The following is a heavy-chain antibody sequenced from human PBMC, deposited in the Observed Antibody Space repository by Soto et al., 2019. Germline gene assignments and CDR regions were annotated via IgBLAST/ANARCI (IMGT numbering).Heavy chain of an antibody. CDR2: ISGSGGST. CDR1: GFTFSSYA. J-gene: IGHJ4*02. CDR3: AKAERFLEWLLPNFVH. Sequence: PGGSLRLSCAASGFTFSSYAMSWVRQAPGKGLEWVSAISGSGGSTYYADSVKGRFTISRDNSKNTLYLQMNSLRAEDTAVYYCAKAERFLEWLLPNFVHWGQGTLVTVSS. V-gene: IGHV3-23*01. D-gene: IGHD3-3*01.